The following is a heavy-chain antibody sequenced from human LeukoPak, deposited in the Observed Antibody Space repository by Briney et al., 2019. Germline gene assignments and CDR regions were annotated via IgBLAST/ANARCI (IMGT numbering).Heavy chain of an antibody. CDR3: ARNRGGSYDYYYYGMDV. CDR1: GFTCSSYA. CDR2: ISGSGGST. D-gene: IGHD1-26*01. V-gene: IGHV3-23*01. Sequence: GGSLRLSCAASGFTCSSYAMSWVRQAPGKGLEWVSAISGSGGSTYYADSVKGRFTISRDNSKNTLYLQMNSLRAEDTAVYYCARNRGGSYDYYYYGMDVWGQGTTVTVSS. J-gene: IGHJ6*02.